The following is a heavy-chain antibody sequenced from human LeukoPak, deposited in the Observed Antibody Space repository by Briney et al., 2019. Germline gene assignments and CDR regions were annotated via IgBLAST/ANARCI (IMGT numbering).Heavy chain of an antibody. CDR3: AREIIVGATVDY. V-gene: IGHV3-30*02. CDR2: IRYDGSNK. Sequence: GGSLRLSCAASGFTFSNYGLHWVRQAPGKGLEWVSFIRYDGSNKYYIDSVKGRFTISRDNSKNTLYLQMNSLRVEDTAVYYCAREIIVGATVDYWGQGTLITVSS. CDR1: GFTFSNYG. J-gene: IGHJ4*02. D-gene: IGHD1-26*01.